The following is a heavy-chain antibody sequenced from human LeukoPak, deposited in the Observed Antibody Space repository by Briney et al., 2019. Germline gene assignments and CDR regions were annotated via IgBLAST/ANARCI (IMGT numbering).Heavy chain of an antibody. J-gene: IGHJ3*02. D-gene: IGHD3-22*01. V-gene: IGHV3-7*03. Sequence: GGSLRLSCAASGFTFSNLWMSWVRQAPGNGLEWVANMNQDGSEKYYVDSVKGRFTISRDNAKNSLYLQMNGLRAEDTAVYYCAREGGTYDSSGYYQAYDAFDIWGQGTMVTVSS. CDR3: AREGGTYDSSGYYQAYDAFDI. CDR1: GFTFSNLW. CDR2: MNQDGSEK.